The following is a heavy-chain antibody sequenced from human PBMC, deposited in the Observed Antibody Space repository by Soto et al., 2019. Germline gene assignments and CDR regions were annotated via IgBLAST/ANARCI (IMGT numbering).Heavy chain of an antibody. Sequence: QVQLVQSGAEVKKPGSSVKVSCKASGGTFSNYPVSWVRQAPGQGLEWMGGIIPIFGTVNYAQKFQGRLTITADESPSTAYMELSSLRSEDPAVYYWARGNHRWLPLWYFDLWGRGTLVTVSS. CDR1: GGTFSNYP. CDR3: ARGNHRWLPLWYFDL. D-gene: IGHD5-12*01. CDR2: IIPIFGTV. J-gene: IGHJ2*01. V-gene: IGHV1-69*12.